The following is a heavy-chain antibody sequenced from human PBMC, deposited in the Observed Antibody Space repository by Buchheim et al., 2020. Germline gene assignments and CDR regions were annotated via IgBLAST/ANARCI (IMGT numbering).Heavy chain of an antibody. V-gene: IGHV4-39*01. CDR3: ARQFMATTEPEELDY. Sequence: QLQLQESGPGLVKPSETLSLTCTVSGGSISSSSYYWGWIRQPPGKGLEWIGSIYYSGSTYYNPSLKSRVTISVDTSKNQFSLKLSSVTAADTAVYYCARQFMATTEPEELDYWGQGTL. J-gene: IGHJ4*02. CDR2: IYYSGST. CDR1: GGSISSSSYY. D-gene: IGHD1-14*01.